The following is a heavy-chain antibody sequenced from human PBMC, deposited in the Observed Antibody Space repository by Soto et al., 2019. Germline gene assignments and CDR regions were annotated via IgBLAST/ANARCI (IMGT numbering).Heavy chain of an antibody. Sequence: ASVKVSCKASGYTFTSYGISWVRQAPGQGLEWMGWISAYNGNTNYAQKLQGRVTMTTDTSTSTAYMELRSLRSDDTAVYYCAVNAEYYDFWSGYYGGLDPWGQGTLVTVSS. J-gene: IGHJ5*02. CDR2: ISAYNGNT. D-gene: IGHD3-3*01. V-gene: IGHV1-18*01. CDR3: AVNAEYYDFWSGYYGGLDP. CDR1: GYTFTSYG.